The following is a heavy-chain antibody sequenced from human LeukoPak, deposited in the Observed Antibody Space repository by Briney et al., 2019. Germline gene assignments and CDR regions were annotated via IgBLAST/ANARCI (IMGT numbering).Heavy chain of an antibody. D-gene: IGHD2-2*01. CDR3: ASYHCSSTSCYDRYNWFDP. V-gene: IGHV3-7*01. Sequence: PGGSLRLSCAASGFTFSSYWMSWVRQAPGKGLEWVANIKQDGSEKYYVDSVKGRFTISRDNAKNSLYLQMNSLGAEDTAVYYCASYHCSSTSCYDRYNWFDPWGQGTLVTVSS. J-gene: IGHJ5*02. CDR2: IKQDGSEK. CDR1: GFTFSSYW.